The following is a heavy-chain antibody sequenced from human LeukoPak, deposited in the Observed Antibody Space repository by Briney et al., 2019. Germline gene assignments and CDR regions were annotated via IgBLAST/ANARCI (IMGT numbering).Heavy chain of an antibody. Sequence: ASVKVSCKASGGTFSSYTISWVRQAPGQGLEWMGWIIPIFGAANYAQKFQGRVAITADESTSTAYMEMSSLRSEDTAVYYCAKKGEAAAGSQDYYYYMDVWGQGTTVTVSS. CDR2: IIPIFGAA. D-gene: IGHD6-13*01. CDR1: GGTFSSYT. CDR3: AKKGEAAAGSQDYYYYMDV. V-gene: IGHV1-69*13. J-gene: IGHJ6*02.